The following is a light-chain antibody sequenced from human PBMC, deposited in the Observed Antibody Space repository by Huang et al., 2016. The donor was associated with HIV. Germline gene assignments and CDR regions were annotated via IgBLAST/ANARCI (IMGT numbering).Light chain of an antibody. CDR2: AAS. CDR1: QSISSY. CDR3: QQSYSTPLT. V-gene: IGKV1-39*01. Sequence: DFQMTQSPSSLSASVGDRVTITCRASQSISSYLNWYQQKPGKAHKLLIYAASSLQSGVPSSFSGSGSWTDFTLTISSLQPEDFATYYCQQSYSTPLTFGGGTKVEIK. J-gene: IGKJ4*01.